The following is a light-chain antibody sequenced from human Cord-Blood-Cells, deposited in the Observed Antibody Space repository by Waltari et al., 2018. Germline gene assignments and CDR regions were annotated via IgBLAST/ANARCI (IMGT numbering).Light chain of an antibody. J-gene: IGLJ2*01. V-gene: IGLV2-23*01. CDR2: EGS. CDR1: SSDVGSYNL. CDR3: CSYAGSSTL. Sequence: QSALTQPASVSGSPGQSITISCTGTSSDVGSYNLVSWYQQHPGKAPKLMIYEGSKRPPGVSNRFSGCKSGNTASLTISGLQAEDEADYYCCSYAGSSTLFGGGTKLTVL.